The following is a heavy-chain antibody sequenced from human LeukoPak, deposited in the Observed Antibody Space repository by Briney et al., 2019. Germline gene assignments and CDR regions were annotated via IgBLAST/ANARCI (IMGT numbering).Heavy chain of an antibody. CDR1: GFTFSSYG. CDR3: TSDEGEDTSY. CDR2: IRSKAYGGTA. D-gene: IGHD1-26*01. J-gene: IGHJ4*02. Sequence: GGSLRLSCAASGFTFSSYGMSWVRQAPGKGLEWVGVIRSKAYGGTAEYAASVKGRFTISRDDSKSIAYLQMSSLKTEDTAVYYCTSDEGEDTSYWGQGTLVTVSS. V-gene: IGHV3-49*04.